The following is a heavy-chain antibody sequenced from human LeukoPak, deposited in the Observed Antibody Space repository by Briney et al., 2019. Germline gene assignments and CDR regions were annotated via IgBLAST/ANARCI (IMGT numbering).Heavy chain of an antibody. CDR2: ITGGADTT. Sequence: GGSLRLSCAASGFTCATYSMYWVRQAPGKGLEWVSGITGGADTTYYADSVKGRFTISRDSSKNTLYLQMHSLRAEDTAVYYCAKPRYYDSSGYFSDWGQGTPVTVSS. V-gene: IGHV3-23*01. J-gene: IGHJ4*02. D-gene: IGHD3-22*01. CDR3: AKPRYYDSSGYFSD. CDR1: GFTCATYS.